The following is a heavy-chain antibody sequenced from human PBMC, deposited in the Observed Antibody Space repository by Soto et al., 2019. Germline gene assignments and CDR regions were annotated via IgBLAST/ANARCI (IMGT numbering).Heavy chain of an antibody. CDR2: ISHDGSKK. CDR3: AKGVAAWSGSLYGYPDVRSPGY. CDR1: GFTSSNYG. Sequence: PGGSLRLSCAASGFTSSNYGMHWVRQAPGKGLEWVAVISHDGSKKKYADSVKGRFTISRDNSKNTMYLQMDSLRAEDTAVYHCAKGVAAWSGSLYGYPDVRSPGYWGQGTLVTVSS. J-gene: IGHJ4*02. D-gene: IGHD3-3*01. V-gene: IGHV3-30*18.